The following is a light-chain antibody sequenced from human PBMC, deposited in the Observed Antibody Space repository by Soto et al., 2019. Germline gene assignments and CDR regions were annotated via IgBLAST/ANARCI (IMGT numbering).Light chain of an antibody. Sequence: DIQMTQSPSSLSASVGDRVTITCQVSQDISNYLNWYQQKPGKAPKLLIYDASNLETGVPSRFSGSGSGTDFTFTISSLQPEDIATYYCQQYDNLSVYTFGQGTRLEIK. CDR1: QDISNY. J-gene: IGKJ5*01. V-gene: IGKV1-33*01. CDR3: QQYDNLSVYT. CDR2: DAS.